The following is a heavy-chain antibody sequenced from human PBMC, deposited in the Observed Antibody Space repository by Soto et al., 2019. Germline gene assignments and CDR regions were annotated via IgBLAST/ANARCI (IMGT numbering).Heavy chain of an antibody. Sequence: PSETLSLTCTVSGGSISSSSYYWGWIRQPPGKGLEWIGSIYYSGSTYYNPSLKSRVTISVDTSKNQFSLKLTSVTAADTAVYYCARTLVGATNHRYFDYWGQGTLVTVSS. J-gene: IGHJ4*02. D-gene: IGHD1-26*01. CDR1: GGSISSSSYY. CDR2: IYYSGST. V-gene: IGHV4-39*01. CDR3: ARTLVGATNHRYFDY.